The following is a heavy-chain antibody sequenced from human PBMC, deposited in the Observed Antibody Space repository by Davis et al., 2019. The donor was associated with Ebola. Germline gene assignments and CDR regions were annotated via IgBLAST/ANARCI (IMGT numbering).Heavy chain of an antibody. CDR2: IYYSGST. V-gene: IGHV4-61*08. CDR1: GGSISSGGYY. Sequence: PSETLSLTCTVSGGSISSGGYYWSWIRQPPGKGLEWIGYIYYSGSTNYNPSLKSRVTISVDTSKNQFSLKLSSVTAADTAVYYCARAGYYYYYMDVWGKGTTVTVSS. CDR3: ARAGYYYYYMDV. J-gene: IGHJ6*03.